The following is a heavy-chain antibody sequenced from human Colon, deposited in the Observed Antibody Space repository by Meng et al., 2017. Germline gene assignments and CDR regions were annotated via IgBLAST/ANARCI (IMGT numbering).Heavy chain of an antibody. CDR2: IYPNGNT. Sequence: QVQLQESGPGLVKPSQTLSLTCTVSGGSISSSDWNWIRQSAGAGLEWIGRIYPNGNTNYNPSLRSRVTIAIDTSKNQFSLKLNSVTAADTAVYYCARDVTSGYLRTDSWGQGALVTVSS. V-gene: IGHV4-61*02. D-gene: IGHD3-22*01. CDR1: GGSISSSD. J-gene: IGHJ4*02. CDR3: ARDVTSGYLRTDS.